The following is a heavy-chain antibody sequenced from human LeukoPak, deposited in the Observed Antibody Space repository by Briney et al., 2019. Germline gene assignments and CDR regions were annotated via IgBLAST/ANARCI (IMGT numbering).Heavy chain of an antibody. J-gene: IGHJ4*02. CDR3: ARENLEYGDYAIDY. D-gene: IGHD4-17*01. CDR2: IDRDGVT. V-gene: IGHV3-13*01. CDR1: GFIFTKYD. Sequence: GGSLRLSCAASGFIFTKYDMHWVRHVTGRGLEWVSGIDRDGVTYYSDSVKGRFTMSRENGENSVYLQLNSLRAGDTAVYFCARENLEYGDYAIDYWARESWSPSPQ.